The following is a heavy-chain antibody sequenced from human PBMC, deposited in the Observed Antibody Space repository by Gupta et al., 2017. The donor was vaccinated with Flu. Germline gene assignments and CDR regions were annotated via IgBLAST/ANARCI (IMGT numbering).Heavy chain of an antibody. J-gene: IGHJ5*02. Sequence: KELEWVGSLHQIGSTYYNQSLKSRVSISADTSKNQFSLKLASVTAADTAVYYCARQKNFDCWTGVYTVGWFDPWGQGIQVTVSS. V-gene: IGHV4-39*01. CDR3: ARQKNFDCWTGVYTVGWFDP. D-gene: IGHD3-3*01. CDR2: LHQIGST.